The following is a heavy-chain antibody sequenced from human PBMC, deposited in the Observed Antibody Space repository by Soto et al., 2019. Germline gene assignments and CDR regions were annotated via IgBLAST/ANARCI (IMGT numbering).Heavy chain of an antibody. D-gene: IGHD3-22*01. CDR3: ARDSQWDSSGYFGYFDY. CDR1: GYTFTSYG. V-gene: IGHV1-18*04. Sequence: ASVKVSCKASGYTFTSYGISWVRQAPGQGLEWRGWISAYNGNTNYAQKLQGRVTMTTDTSTSTAYMELRSLRSDDTAVYYCARDSQWDSSGYFGYFDYWGQGTLVTVSS. CDR2: ISAYNGNT. J-gene: IGHJ4*02.